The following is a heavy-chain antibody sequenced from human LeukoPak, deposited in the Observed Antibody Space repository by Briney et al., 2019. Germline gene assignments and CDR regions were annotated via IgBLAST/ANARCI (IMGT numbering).Heavy chain of an antibody. J-gene: IGHJ6*02. D-gene: IGHD2-15*01. CDR3: AREGARLLSFGMDV. CDR2: INHSGST. V-gene: IGHV4-34*01. Sequence: PSETLSLTCAVYGGSFSGYYWSWIRQPPGKGLEWIGEINHSGSTNYNPSLKSRVTISVDTSKNQFSLKLSSVTAADTAVYYCAREGARLLSFGMDVWGQGTTVTVSS. CDR1: GGSFSGYY.